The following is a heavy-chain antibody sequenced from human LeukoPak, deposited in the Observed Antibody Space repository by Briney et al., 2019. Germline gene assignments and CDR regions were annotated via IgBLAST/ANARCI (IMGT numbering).Heavy chain of an antibody. CDR3: ARGRPPPGFYCSSTSCRRVSYYYMDV. J-gene: IGHJ6*03. CDR2: INHSGSS. CDR1: GGSFGGYY. V-gene: IGHV4-34*01. Sequence: SETLSLTCAVYGGSFGGYYWSWLRQPPGKGLEWIGEINHSGSSNYNPSLKSRVTISVDTSKNQFSLKLSSVTAADTAVYYCARGRPPPGFYCSSTSCRRVSYYYMDVWGKGTTVTVSS. D-gene: IGHD2-2*01.